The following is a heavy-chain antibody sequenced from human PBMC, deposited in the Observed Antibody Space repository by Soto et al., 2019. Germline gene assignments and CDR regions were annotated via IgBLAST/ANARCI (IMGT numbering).Heavy chain of an antibody. CDR2: ISGSGGSK. Sequence: GGSLRLSCAASGFTFGSYAMSWVRQAPGKGMEWGSAISGSGGSKYYADSVKGRFTISRDNPKNTRYLQMNTLRAEDTALYYCAKSKTPAPYYYYFKDVWGKGPSGTVSS. J-gene: IGHJ6*03. V-gene: IGHV3-23*01. CDR1: GFTFGSYA. CDR3: AKSKTPAPYYYYFKDV.